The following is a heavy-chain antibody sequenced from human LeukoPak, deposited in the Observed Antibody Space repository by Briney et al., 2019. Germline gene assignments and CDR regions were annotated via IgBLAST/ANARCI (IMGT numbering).Heavy chain of an antibody. CDR1: GVSISTSSYY. Sequence: SETLSLTCTVSGVSISTSSYYWGWIRQPPGKGLEWIGSIYYSGSTYSNPSLKTRVTISVDTSKNQFSLKLSSVTAADTAVYYCASLVVVPGGFDYWGQGTLVTVSS. CDR3: ASLVVVPGGFDY. CDR2: IYYSGST. D-gene: IGHD3-22*01. V-gene: IGHV4-39*01. J-gene: IGHJ4*02.